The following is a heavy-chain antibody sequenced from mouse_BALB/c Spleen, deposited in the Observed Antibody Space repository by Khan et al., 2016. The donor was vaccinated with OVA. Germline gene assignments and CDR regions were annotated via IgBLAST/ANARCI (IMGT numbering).Heavy chain of an antibody. V-gene: IGHV5-4*02. J-gene: IGHJ3*01. D-gene: IGHD2-13*01. CDR2: ISDGASYT. Sequence: EVELVESGGGLVNPGGSLKLSCAASGFTFSDYYMYWVCQSPEKRLEWVATISDGASYTYYPDSVKGRFTISRDDAKNNLYLRMSSLKSEDTAMYYCARGYYGDPFAYWGQGTLVTVSA. CDR1: GFTFSDYY. CDR3: ARGYYGDPFAY.